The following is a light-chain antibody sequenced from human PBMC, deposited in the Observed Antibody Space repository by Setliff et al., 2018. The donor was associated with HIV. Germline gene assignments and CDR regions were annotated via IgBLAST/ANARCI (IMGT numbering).Light chain of an antibody. CDR1: SSDVGGYDY. Sequence: SSDVGGYDYVSWYQQYPGKAPKLLIFDVSPRRSGISNRFSGSKSDNTASLTISGLQPEDEADYYCCSYTTSNNGVVFGGGTKVTVL. J-gene: IGLJ2*01. CDR3: CSYTTSNNGVV. V-gene: IGLV2-14*04. CDR2: DVS.